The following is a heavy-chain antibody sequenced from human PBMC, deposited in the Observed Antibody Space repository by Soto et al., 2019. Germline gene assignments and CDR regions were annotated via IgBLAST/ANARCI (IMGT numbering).Heavy chain of an antibody. J-gene: IGHJ4*02. D-gene: IGHD6-13*01. V-gene: IGHV1-3*05. CDR1: GYTFTSYA. CDR2: INAGDGNT. CDR3: ARSSSIAIVDY. Sequence: QVQLVQSGAEEKKPGASVKVSCKSSGYTFTSYAMHWVRQAPGQRRERLGWINAGDGNTKYSQKFQGRVTITRDTPASTAYMELSSLRSPDTPVDHCARSSSIAIVDYWGQGTLVTVSS.